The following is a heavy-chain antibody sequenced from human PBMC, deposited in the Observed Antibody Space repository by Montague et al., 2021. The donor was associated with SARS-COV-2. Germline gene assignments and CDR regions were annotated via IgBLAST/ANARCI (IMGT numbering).Heavy chain of an antibody. CDR2: INHSGYT. CDR1: GGSFSGYY. V-gene: IGHV4-34*01. CDR3: ARARVVVPSTRNWFDP. J-gene: IGHJ5*02. Sequence: SETLSLTCAVYGGSFSGYYWSWIRQPPGKGLEWIGEINHSGYTNYNPSLKRRITISVVTSKTRFSLKLSSVTAAATAMYYCARARVVVPSTRNWFDPWGQGTLVTVSS. D-gene: IGHD2-2*01.